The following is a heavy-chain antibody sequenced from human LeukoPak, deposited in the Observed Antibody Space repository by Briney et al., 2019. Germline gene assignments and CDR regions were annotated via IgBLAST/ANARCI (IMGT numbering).Heavy chain of an antibody. V-gene: IGHV4-59*08. CDR3: ARLILGATFSFDY. J-gene: IGHJ4*02. Sequence: SETLSLTCTVSGGSITSYYWSWIRQPPGKGLEWIASLDYSGSTNYNPSLKSRVTVSVDTSKSQFSLKLSSATAADTAVYFCARLILGATFSFDYWGLGTLVTVSS. CDR2: LDYSGST. CDR1: GGSITSYY. D-gene: IGHD1-26*01.